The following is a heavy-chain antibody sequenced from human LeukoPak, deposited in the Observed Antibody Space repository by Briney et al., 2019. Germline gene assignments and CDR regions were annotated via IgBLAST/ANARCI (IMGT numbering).Heavy chain of an antibody. CDR3: ARRIVVAPAAIWFDP. J-gene: IGHJ5*02. Sequence: ASETLSLTCTVSGASMSDNYWTWIRQPPGKGLEWIGYIHHTGSNNYNPSLRSRVTMSVDTSKNQLSPKLTSVTAADTAVYYCARRIVVAPAAIWFDPWGQGTLVTVSS. CDR2: IHHTGSN. V-gene: IGHV4-59*08. D-gene: IGHD2-2*01. CDR1: GASMSDNY.